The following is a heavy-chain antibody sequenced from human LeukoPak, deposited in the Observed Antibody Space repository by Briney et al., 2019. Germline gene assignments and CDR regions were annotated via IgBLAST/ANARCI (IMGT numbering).Heavy chain of an antibody. Sequence: ASVKVSCKASGSTFTGTIFLWGRKPPGQRIEWMGWINAGNGNTKYSQKFQGRVTITRDTSASTAYMELSSLRSEDTAVYYCAREDRWFDPWGQGTLVTVSS. V-gene: IGHV1-3*01. CDR1: GSTFTGTI. CDR2: INAGNGNT. CDR3: AREDRWFDP. J-gene: IGHJ5*02. D-gene: IGHD3-22*01.